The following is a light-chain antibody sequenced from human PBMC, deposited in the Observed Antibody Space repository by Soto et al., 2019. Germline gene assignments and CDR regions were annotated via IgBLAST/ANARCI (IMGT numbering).Light chain of an antibody. Sequence: QSVLTQPASVSGSPGQSITISCTGTSSDVGGYNYVSWYQQHPGKAPKLMIYEVSNRPSGVSNRFSGSKSGNTASLTISGLQAEDEADYYCSSYTSSSTFEVFGGGTKLTVL. CDR3: SSYTSSSTFEV. CDR1: SSDVGGYNY. V-gene: IGLV2-14*01. CDR2: EVS. J-gene: IGLJ2*01.